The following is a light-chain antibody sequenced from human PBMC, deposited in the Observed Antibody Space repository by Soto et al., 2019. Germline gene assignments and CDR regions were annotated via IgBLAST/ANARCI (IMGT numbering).Light chain of an antibody. V-gene: IGKV1-39*01. Sequence: DIQLTQSPSSLSASVEDRVIITCRASQSISNHLNWYQQKPGKAPKLLIFAASSLQSGVPSRFSGSRSGPDFTLTISSLKNEDFATYDCQQSYSSTPTFGQGTKVDIK. CDR2: AAS. CDR3: QQSYSSTPT. J-gene: IGKJ1*01. CDR1: QSISNH.